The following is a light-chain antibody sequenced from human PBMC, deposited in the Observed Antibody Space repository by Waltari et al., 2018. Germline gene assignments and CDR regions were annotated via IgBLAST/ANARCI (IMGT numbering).Light chain of an antibody. CDR1: QSVSSN. CDR3: QQYNGWPRT. CDR2: AAS. V-gene: IGKV3-15*01. J-gene: IGKJ1*01. Sequence: EIVMMQSPATLSVSPGDRATLSCRASQSVSSNLAWYQQHPGQAPRLLIYAASTRATGVPARFSGSGSGTDFTLTISSLQSEDFAVYYCQQYNGWPRTFGQGTKVEI.